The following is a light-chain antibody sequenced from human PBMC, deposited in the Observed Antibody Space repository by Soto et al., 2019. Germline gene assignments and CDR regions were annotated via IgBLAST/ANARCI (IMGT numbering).Light chain of an antibody. CDR2: HVN. CDR1: KSDVGGYNY. Sequence: LTQPPPVSGALGQASTIPCTGTKSDVGGYNYVSWYRQHPGRAPQLIVYHVNNRPSGVSDRFSGSKSDNTAALTISGLQAEDEADYFCSSFTSSSSYVFGPGTKVT. J-gene: IGLJ1*01. V-gene: IGLV2-14*03. CDR3: SSFTSSSSYV.